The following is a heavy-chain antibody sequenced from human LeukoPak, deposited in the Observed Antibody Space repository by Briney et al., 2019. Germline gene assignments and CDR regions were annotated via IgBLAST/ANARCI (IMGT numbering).Heavy chain of an antibody. Sequence: SVKVSCKASGGTFSSYAISWVRQAPGQGLEWMGGIIPIFGTANYAQKFQGRVTITADESTSTAYMELSSLRSEDTAVYYCAQRPAYDILTGYYSYGMDVWGQGTTVTVSS. CDR1: GGTFSSYA. CDR2: IIPIFGTA. J-gene: IGHJ6*02. D-gene: IGHD3-9*01. V-gene: IGHV1-69*13. CDR3: AQRPAYDILTGYYSYGMDV.